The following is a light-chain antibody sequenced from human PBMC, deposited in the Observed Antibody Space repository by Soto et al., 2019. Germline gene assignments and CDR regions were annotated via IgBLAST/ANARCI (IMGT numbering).Light chain of an antibody. CDR3: MQALQTPFT. V-gene: IGKV2-28*01. J-gene: IGKJ3*01. Sequence: DIVMTQSPLSLPVTPGEPASISCRSSQSLLHCNVYNYLDWYLQKPGQSPQLLIYLGSYRASGVPDRFFGSGSGTDCTLQTSRVEAEDVGVYYCMQALQTPFTFGPGTKVDIK. CDR2: LGS. CDR1: QSLLHCNVYNY.